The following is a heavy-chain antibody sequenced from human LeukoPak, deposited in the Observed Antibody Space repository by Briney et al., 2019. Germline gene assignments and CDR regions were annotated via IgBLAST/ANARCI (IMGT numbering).Heavy chain of an antibody. Sequence: GGSLGLSCATSGFTLIVHWRGWARQAPGKGLEWVASIKQDGSQYYVDSVKGRFFISRENAKNSVSLQMNSLRGEDTAVYYCARGPNFGDRLDYFDYWGQGTLVTVS. CDR3: ARGPNFGDRLDYFDY. J-gene: IGHJ4*02. V-gene: IGHV3-7*01. CDR1: GFTLIVHW. CDR2: IKQDGSQ. D-gene: IGHD4-17*01.